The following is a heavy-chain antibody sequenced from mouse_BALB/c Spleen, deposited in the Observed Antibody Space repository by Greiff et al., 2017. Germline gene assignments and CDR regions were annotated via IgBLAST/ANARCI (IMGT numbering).Heavy chain of an antibody. CDR1: GYTFTSYW. Sequence: LQQPGSELVRPGASVKLSCKASGYTFTSYWMHWVQQRPGQGLEWIGNIYPGSGSTNYDEKFKSKGTLTVDTSSSTAYMHLSSLTSEDSAVYYCTREYGNYASTMDYWGQGTSVTVSS. D-gene: IGHD2-10*02. J-gene: IGHJ4*01. CDR2: IYPGSGST. CDR3: TREYGNYASTMDY. V-gene: IGHV1S22*01.